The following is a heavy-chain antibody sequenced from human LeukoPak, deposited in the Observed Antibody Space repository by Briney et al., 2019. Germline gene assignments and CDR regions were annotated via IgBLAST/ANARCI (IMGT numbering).Heavy chain of an antibody. CDR3: ARRKRGYSYGTKIGYYYYGMDV. Sequence: SETLSLTCAVYGGSFSGYYWSWIRQPPGKGLEWIGEINQSESTNYNPSLKSRVTISVDTSKNQFSLKLSSVTAADTAVYYCARRKRGYSYGTKIGYYYYGMDVWGQGTTVTVSS. J-gene: IGHJ6*02. D-gene: IGHD5-18*01. CDR2: INQSEST. V-gene: IGHV4-34*01. CDR1: GGSFSGYY.